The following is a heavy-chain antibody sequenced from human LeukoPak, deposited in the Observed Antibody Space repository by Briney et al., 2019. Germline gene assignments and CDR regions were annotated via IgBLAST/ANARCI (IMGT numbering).Heavy chain of an antibody. D-gene: IGHD3-3*01. CDR2: IYYSGST. CDR3: ARTYYDFWSGYCY. Sequence: SETLSLTCTVSGGSISSSSYYWGWIRQPPGKGLEWIGSIYYSGSTYYNPSLKSRVTISADTSKNQFSLKLSSVTAADTAVYYCARTYYDFWSGYCYWGQGTLVTVSS. CDR1: GGSISSSSYY. V-gene: IGHV4-39*01. J-gene: IGHJ4*02.